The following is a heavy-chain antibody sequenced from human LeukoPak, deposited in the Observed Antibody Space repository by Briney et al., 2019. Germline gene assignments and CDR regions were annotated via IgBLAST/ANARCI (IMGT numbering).Heavy chain of an antibody. CDR1: GFPFSSYS. CDR3: ARDPVATSRFDY. CDR2: ISNSASTI. J-gene: IGHJ4*02. V-gene: IGHV3-48*02. D-gene: IGHD5-12*01. Sequence: GSLRLSCAASGFPFSSYSMNWVRQAPGKGLEWVSYISNSASTIYYADSVTGRFTISRDNAKNSLYLQMNSLRDEDTAVYYCARDPVATSRFDYWGQGTLVTVSS.